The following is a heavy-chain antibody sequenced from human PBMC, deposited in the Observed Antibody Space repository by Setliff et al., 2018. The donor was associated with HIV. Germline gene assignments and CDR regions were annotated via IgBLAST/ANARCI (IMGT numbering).Heavy chain of an antibody. D-gene: IGHD2-15*01. CDR1: GYTFTSYG. CDR2: ISGYNGNT. J-gene: IGHJ4*02. V-gene: IGHV1-18*01. Sequence: ASVKVSCKASGYTFTSYGISWVRQAPRQGLEWMGWISGYNGNTKNAQKLQGRVTMTTDTSTNTAYMELTSLTSEDTAVYYCARELGEYCSGGTCYHHYYFDYWGPGTLVTVSS. CDR3: ARELGEYCSGGTCYHHYYFDY.